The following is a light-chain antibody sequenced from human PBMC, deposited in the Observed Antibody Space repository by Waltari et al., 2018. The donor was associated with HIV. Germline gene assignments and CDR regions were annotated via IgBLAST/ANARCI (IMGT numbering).Light chain of an antibody. CDR2: GAS. CDR1: QRVSSN. CDR3: QQYYNWPRT. J-gene: IGKJ1*01. Sequence: EIVLMQSPATLTVSPGERATLSCRASQRVSSNLAWYQQQPGQAPRLLISGASTRATGIPAKFSGSGSGTEFTLTISSLQSEDFAVYYCQQYYNWPRTFGQGTKVEIK. V-gene: IGKV3-15*01.